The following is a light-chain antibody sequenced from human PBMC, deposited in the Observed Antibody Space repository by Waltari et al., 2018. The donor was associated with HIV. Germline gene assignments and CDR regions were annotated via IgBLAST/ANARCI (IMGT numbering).Light chain of an antibody. Sequence: QSALTQPASVSGSPGQSITISCTGTSGDVGSYNFVSCYQLHPGKAPKLIVYEDIKRPSGVSDRFSGSKSGNTASLTISGLQAEDEADYCCWAFAGFSNILFGGGTKLTVL. J-gene: IGLJ2*01. CDR3: WAFAGFSNIL. V-gene: IGLV2-23*01. CDR2: EDI. CDR1: SGDVGSYNF.